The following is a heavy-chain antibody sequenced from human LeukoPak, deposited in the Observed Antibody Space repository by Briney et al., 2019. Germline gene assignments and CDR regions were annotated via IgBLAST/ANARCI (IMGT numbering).Heavy chain of an antibody. CDR3: ARGGGSGSYYNEYFDY. Sequence: PGGSLRLSCAASGFTFSSYGMNWVRQAPGKGLEWVSGIRGNGVTTYYADSVKGRFTISRDNSKNTLYLQMNSLRAEDTAVYYCARGGGSGSYYNEYFDYWGQGTLVTVSS. D-gene: IGHD3-10*01. J-gene: IGHJ4*02. V-gene: IGHV3-23*01. CDR1: GFTFSSYG. CDR2: IRGNGVTT.